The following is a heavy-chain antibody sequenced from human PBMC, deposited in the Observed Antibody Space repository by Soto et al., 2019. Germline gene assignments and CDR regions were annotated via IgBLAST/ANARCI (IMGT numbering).Heavy chain of an antibody. CDR3: ARATSIVLVPAAPKVTWFDP. J-gene: IGHJ5*02. D-gene: IGHD2-2*01. V-gene: IGHV4-39*01. CDR1: GGSISSSSYY. CDR2: IYYSGST. Sequence: SETLSLTCTVSGGSISSSSYYWGWIRQPPGKGLEWIGSIYYSGSTYYNPSLKSRVTISVDTSKNQFSLKLSSVTAADTAVYYCARATSIVLVPAAPKVTWFDPWGQGTLVTVS.